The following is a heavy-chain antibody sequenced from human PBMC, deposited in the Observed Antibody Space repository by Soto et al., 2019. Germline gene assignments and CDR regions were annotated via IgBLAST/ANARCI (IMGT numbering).Heavy chain of an antibody. CDR1: GGSLSGYY. J-gene: IGHJ3*02. Sequence: SETLSLTCAVYGGSLSGYYWSWIRQPPGKGLEWIGEINHSGSTNYNPSLKSRVTISVDTSKNQFSLKLSSVTAADTAVYYCARRRGYYGSGKPNFFDIWGQGTMVTVSS. D-gene: IGHD3-10*01. V-gene: IGHV4-34*01. CDR3: ARRRGYYGSGKPNFFDI. CDR2: INHSGST.